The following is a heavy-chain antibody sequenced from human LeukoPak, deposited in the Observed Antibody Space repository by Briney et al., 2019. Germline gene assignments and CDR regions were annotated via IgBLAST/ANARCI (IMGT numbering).Heavy chain of an antibody. D-gene: IGHD1-1*01. J-gene: IGHJ4*02. Sequence: SVTVSCKASGGTFSSHAINWVRRAPGQGLEWMGRIIPILGLRNYAHKFQGRVTISSDKSTSTAYMDVTSLRSEDTAVYYCARGRGSRTGSNGDYLDYWGQGTLVTVSS. CDR3: ARGRGSRTGSNGDYLDY. CDR1: GGTFSSHA. CDR2: IIPILGLR. V-gene: IGHV1-69*04.